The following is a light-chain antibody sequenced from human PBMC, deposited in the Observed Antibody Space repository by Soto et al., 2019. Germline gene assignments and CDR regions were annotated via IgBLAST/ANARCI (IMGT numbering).Light chain of an antibody. J-gene: IGLJ3*02. CDR1: TSNIGSYT. CDR3: AAWDDSLNGWV. V-gene: IGLV1-44*01. Sequence: QSVLTQPPSASGTPGQRVTISCSGSTSNIGSYTVNWYQQLPGTAPKLLIYIYNQRPSGVPDRFSGSKSGTSASLAISGLQSEDEADYFCAAWDDSLNGWVFGGVTKLTVL. CDR2: IYN.